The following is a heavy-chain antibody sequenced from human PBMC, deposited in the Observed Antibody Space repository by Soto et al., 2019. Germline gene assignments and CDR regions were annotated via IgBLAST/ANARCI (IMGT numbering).Heavy chain of an antibody. V-gene: IGHV5-51*01. J-gene: IGHJ6*02. CDR3: ARRGGNIGYSTLYYGMDV. D-gene: IGHD3-22*01. CDR1: GYSFTKYW. Sequence: PGESLKISCQGSGYSFTKYWIGWVRQMPGKGLEWMGIIYPGDSDSRYSPPFQGQVTISVDKSINTAYLQWSSLKASDSAMYYCARRGGNIGYSTLYYGMDVWGQGTTVTVSS. CDR2: IYPGDSDS.